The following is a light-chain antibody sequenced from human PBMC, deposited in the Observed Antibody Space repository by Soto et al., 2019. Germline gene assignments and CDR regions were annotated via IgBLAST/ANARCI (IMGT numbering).Light chain of an antibody. V-gene: IGKV1-5*01. CDR3: QQYNSYRA. J-gene: IGKJ1*01. CDR1: QSISSW. CDR2: GSF. Sequence: DIQMTQSPSTLSASVGDRVTITCRASQSISSWLAWYQQKPGKAPKLLIVGSFARATGIPARFSGSGSGTDFTLTISGLQPDDFAIYYCQQYNSYRAFGQGTKVDI.